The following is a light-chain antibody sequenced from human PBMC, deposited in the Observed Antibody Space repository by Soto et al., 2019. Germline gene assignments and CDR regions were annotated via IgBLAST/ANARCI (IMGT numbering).Light chain of an antibody. J-gene: IGLJ3*02. CDR3: QAXDYSLTAFV. Sequence: QSVLTQPPSVSGAPGQRVTISCTGNNSNLGAGYDVHWYQQLPGAAPKLVIFGNRNRPSGVPERFSGSKSGTSASLAITGXXXXXXXXXXCQAXDYSLTAFVFGGGTKLTVL. CDR2: GNR. V-gene: IGLV1-40*01. CDR1: NSNLGAGYD.